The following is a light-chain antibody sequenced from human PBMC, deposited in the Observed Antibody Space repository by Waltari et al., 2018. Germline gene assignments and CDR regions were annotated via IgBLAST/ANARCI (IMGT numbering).Light chain of an antibody. Sequence: QSALTQPASVSGSPGQSITNSCTGTSSDVGGYNYVSWYQQHPGKAPKLMIYDVSKRPSGVSNRFSGSKSGNTASLTISGLQAEDEADYYCSSYTSSSTLRVFGTGTKVTVL. CDR2: DVS. CDR3: SSYTSSSTLRV. J-gene: IGLJ1*01. V-gene: IGLV2-14*01. CDR1: SSDVGGYNY.